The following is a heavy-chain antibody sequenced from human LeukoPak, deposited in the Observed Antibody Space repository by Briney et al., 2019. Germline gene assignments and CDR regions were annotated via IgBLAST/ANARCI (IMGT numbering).Heavy chain of an antibody. CDR3: AKDTAYYDFWSGYFR. D-gene: IGHD3-3*01. CDR2: IRYDGSNK. V-gene: IGHV3-30*02. Sequence: GGSPRLSCAASGFTFSSYGMHWVRQAPGKGLEWVAFIRYDGSNKYYADSVKGRFTISRDNSKNTLYLQMHSLRAEDAAVYYCAKDTAYYDFWSGYFRWGQGTLVTVSS. J-gene: IGHJ4*02. CDR1: GFTFSSYG.